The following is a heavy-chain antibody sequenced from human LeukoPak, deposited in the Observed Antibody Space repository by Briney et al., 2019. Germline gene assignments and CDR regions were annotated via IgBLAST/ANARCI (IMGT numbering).Heavy chain of an antibody. CDR1: VFIVSSNY. Sequence: GGSLRLSCAASVFIVSSNYMSWVRQAPGKGLEWVSIIYSGGSTYYADSVKGRFTISRENSKNTVYLQMNSLRGEDTAMYYCARVGTGTSGYFDYWAREPWSPSPQ. D-gene: IGHD2-8*01. CDR2: IYSGGST. CDR3: ARVGTGTSGYFDY. V-gene: IGHV3-53*01. J-gene: IGHJ4*02.